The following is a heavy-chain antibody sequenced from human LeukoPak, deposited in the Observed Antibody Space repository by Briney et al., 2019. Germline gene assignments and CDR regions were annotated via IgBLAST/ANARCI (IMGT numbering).Heavy chain of an antibody. J-gene: IGHJ4*02. CDR3: ASGDVAVAGTGFDY. CDR2: ISSSSTYI. D-gene: IGHD6-19*01. V-gene: IGHV3-21*01. Sequence: GGSLRLSCAASGFTFSSYNMNWVRQAPGKGLEWVSSISSSSTYIYYAASVKGRFTISRDNAKNSLYLQMNSLRAEDTAVYYCASGDVAVAGTGFDYWGQGTLVTVAS. CDR1: GFTFSSYN.